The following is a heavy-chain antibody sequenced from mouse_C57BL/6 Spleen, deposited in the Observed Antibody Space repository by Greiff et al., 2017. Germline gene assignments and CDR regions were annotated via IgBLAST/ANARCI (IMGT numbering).Heavy chain of an antibody. D-gene: IGHD1-1*01. V-gene: IGHV7-3*01. CDR1: GFTFTDYY. Sequence: EVHLVESGGGLVQPGGSLSLSCAASGFTFTDYYMSWVRQPPGKALEWLGFIRNKANGYTTEYSASVKGRFTISRDNSQSILYLQMNALRAEDSDTYYCARYGTVVANNYFDYWGQGTTLTVSS. CDR2: IRNKANGYTT. J-gene: IGHJ2*01. CDR3: ARYGTVVANNYFDY.